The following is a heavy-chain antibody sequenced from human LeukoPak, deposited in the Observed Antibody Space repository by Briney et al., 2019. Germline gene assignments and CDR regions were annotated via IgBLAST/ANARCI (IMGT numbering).Heavy chain of an antibody. D-gene: IGHD3-10*01. Sequence: TSETLSLTCTVSGGSISSSSYYWGWIRQPPGKGLGWVGSIFYSGSTYYNPSLKSRVTISVDTSKNQVSLKLSSVTAADTAVYYCARHAGYYGSGSYQLWGQGTLVTVSS. CDR2: IFYSGST. V-gene: IGHV4-39*01. CDR1: GGSISSSSYY. CDR3: ARHAGYYGSGSYQL. J-gene: IGHJ4*02.